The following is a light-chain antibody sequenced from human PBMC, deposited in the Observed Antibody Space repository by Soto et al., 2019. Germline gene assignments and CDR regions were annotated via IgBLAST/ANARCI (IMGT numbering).Light chain of an antibody. J-gene: IGKJ2*01. V-gene: IGKV3D-20*02. CDR1: QSVPNSR. CDR2: DTS. CDR3: QHSHSSPYT. Sequence: EIVLTQSPDTLSLSPGERATLSCRASQSVPNSRLAWYQQKPGQAPSLVISDTSIRATGIPDRFSGSGSGTDFSLIIGRLEPEDFAVYICQHSHSSPYTFGQGTTVEI.